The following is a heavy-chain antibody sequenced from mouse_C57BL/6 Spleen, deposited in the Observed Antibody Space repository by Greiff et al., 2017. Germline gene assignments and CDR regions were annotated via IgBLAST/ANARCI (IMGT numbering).Heavy chain of an antibody. D-gene: IGHD3-2*02. J-gene: IGHJ4*01. CDR1: GYAFSSSW. Sequence: QVQLQQSGPELVKPGASVKISCKASGYAFSSSWMHWVKQRPGKGLEWIGRIHPGDGDTNYNGKFKGQATLTADKSSSTAYMQLSSLTSEDSAVFFFARSQRRLDYYARDYWGQGTSVTVSS. V-gene: IGHV1-82*01. CDR3: ARSQRRLDYYARDY. CDR2: IHPGDGDT.